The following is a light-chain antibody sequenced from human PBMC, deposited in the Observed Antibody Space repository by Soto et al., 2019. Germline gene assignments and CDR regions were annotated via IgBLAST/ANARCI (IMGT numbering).Light chain of an antibody. CDR3: QQYSSYWT. J-gene: IGKJ1*01. V-gene: IGKV1-5*01. CDR1: QSLSGL. CDR2: DAS. Sequence: DIQMTQSPSTLSASVGDRVTITCRASQSLSGLLAWYQQKPGKAPNLLIYDASSLESGVPSRFSGSGSGTEFTLTISSLQPDDFATYFCQQYSSYWTFGQGTKVEIK.